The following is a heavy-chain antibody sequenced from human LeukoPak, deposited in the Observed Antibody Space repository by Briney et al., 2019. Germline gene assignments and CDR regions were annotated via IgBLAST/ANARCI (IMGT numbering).Heavy chain of an antibody. V-gene: IGHV3-21*01. J-gene: IGHJ6*03. Sequence: TGGSLSLSVAASGFPFSSYGMNWVRQAPGKGLEWVSSISIISSYIYYADSVKGRFTISRDNAKNSLYLQMNSLRAEDTAVYYCARGGRVLRFLEWATRDDPNYYYYYMDVWGKGTTVTVSS. D-gene: IGHD3-3*01. CDR2: ISIISSYI. CDR1: GFPFSSYG. CDR3: ARGGRVLRFLEWATRDDPNYYYYYMDV.